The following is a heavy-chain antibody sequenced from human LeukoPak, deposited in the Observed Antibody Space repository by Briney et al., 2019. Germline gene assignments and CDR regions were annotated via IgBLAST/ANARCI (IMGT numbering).Heavy chain of an antibody. V-gene: IGHV4-34*01. Sequence: SETLSLTCAVYGGSFSGYYWSWIRQPPGKGLERIGEINHSGSINYNPSLKSRVTISVDTSKNQFSLKLSSVTAADTAVYYCARAVAGIVVVVAAKETDNWFDPWGQGTLVTVSS. CDR1: GGSFSGYY. CDR3: ARAVAGIVVVVAAKETDNWFDP. J-gene: IGHJ5*02. CDR2: INHSGSI. D-gene: IGHD2-15*01.